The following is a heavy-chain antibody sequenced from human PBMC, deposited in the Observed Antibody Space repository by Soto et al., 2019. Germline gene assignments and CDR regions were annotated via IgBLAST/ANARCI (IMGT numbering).Heavy chain of an antibody. Sequence: QLQLQESGPGLVKPSETLSLTCTVSGGSISSSSYYWGWIRQPPGKGLEWIGSIYYSGSTYYNPSLKSRVTISVDTSKNQFSLKLSSVTAADTAVYYCASGYCSGGSCHAFDIWGQGTMVTVSS. CDR2: IYYSGST. J-gene: IGHJ3*02. V-gene: IGHV4-39*01. D-gene: IGHD2-15*01. CDR3: ASGYCSGGSCHAFDI. CDR1: GGSISSSSYY.